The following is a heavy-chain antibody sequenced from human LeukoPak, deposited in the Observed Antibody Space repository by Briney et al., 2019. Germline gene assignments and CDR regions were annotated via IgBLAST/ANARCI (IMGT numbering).Heavy chain of an antibody. V-gene: IGHV3-23*01. J-gene: IGHJ4*02. CDR3: AKVADPWFGELFGYFDY. D-gene: IGHD3-10*01. CDR2: ISDSGGRA. CDR1: GFTFSNYA. Sequence: SGGSLKLSCAASGFTFSNYAMSWVRQAPGKGLEWVSRISDSGGRAYYGGSVKGRFTISRDNSKNTLYLQMNSLRAEDTAVYYCAKVADPWFGELFGYFDYWGQGTLVTVSS.